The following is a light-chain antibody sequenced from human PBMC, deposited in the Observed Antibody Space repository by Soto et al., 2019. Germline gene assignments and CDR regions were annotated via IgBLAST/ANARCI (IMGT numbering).Light chain of an antibody. Sequence: DIQLTQSPSFLSASVGDRVTITCRASQGISSYLAWYQQKPGKAPKFLIYAASTLHSGVPSRFSGSGSGTEFTLTISSLQPEDVATYYCQQFNSYPLTFGGGTKVEIK. J-gene: IGKJ4*01. CDR2: AAS. CDR3: QQFNSYPLT. V-gene: IGKV1-9*01. CDR1: QGISSY.